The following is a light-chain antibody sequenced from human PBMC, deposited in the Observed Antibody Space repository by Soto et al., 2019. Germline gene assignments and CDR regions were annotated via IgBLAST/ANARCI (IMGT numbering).Light chain of an antibody. CDR3: QYYGTPTT. Sequence: IVVTHAPGSRCGSPWERARLSGIASQSVPSSYLAWYQQKPGQAPRLLISGTSSRATGITDRFSGSGSGTAFTLTSSSLEPEDCAVFYCQYYGTPTTFGQGTRLEIK. J-gene: IGKJ5*01. CDR1: QSVPSSY. V-gene: IGKV3-20*01. CDR2: GTS.